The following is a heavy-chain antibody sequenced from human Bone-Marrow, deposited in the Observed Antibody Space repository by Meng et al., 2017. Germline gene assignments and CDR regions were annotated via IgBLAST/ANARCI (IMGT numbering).Heavy chain of an antibody. CDR3: AKFAGGDAEGDGFDI. CDR1: GFTFDSYA. CDR2: IGSSGGGT. Sequence: GESLKISCAASGFTFDSYAMSWVRQSPGKGLEWVSSIGSSGGGTYYADPVKGHFTISRDNSKNTLYLQLNSLTAEDTAVYYCAKFAGGDAEGDGFDIWGQGTMVTVSS. D-gene: IGHD2-21*02. V-gene: IGHV3-23*01. J-gene: IGHJ3*02.